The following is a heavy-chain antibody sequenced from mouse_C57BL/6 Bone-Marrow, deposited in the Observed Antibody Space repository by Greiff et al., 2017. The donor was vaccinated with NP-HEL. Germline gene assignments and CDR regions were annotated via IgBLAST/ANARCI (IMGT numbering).Heavy chain of an antibody. CDR2: IWSGGST. CDR1: GFSLTSYG. V-gene: IGHV2-2*01. Sequence: VQGVESGPGLVQPSQSLSITCTVSGFSLTSYGVHWVRQSPGKGLEWLGVIWSGGSTDYNAAFISRLSISKDNSKSQVFFKMNSLQADDTAIYYCARNRGVSTGYYAMDYWGQGTSVTVSS. D-gene: IGHD3-3*01. J-gene: IGHJ4*01. CDR3: ARNRGVSTGYYAMDY.